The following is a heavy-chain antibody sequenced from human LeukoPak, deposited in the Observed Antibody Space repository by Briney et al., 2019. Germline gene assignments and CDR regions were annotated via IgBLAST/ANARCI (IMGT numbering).Heavy chain of an antibody. Sequence: GSLRLSCAASGFTFSSSTMHWIRQPPGKGLEWVGYIYNGGRTSYNPSLKSRVTMSVDTSRNQFSLNLTSVTAADTAMYYCARQPSGTPGDYWGQGSLVTVSS. CDR3: ARQPSGTPGDY. V-gene: IGHV4-59*04. CDR2: IYNGGRT. D-gene: IGHD1-26*01. CDR1: GFTFSSSTMH. J-gene: IGHJ4*02.